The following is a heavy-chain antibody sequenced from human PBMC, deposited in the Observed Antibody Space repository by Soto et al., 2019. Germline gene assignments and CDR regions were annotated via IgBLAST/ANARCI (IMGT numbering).Heavy chain of an antibody. Sequence: ASVKVSCKASGGTFSSYRINWVRQAPGQGLEWVGGIVPIYRTADYAQKFQGRVTITADESARTSYMELRSLKSQDTAVYYCVRDSGAKLSSSWGKGTMVTVSS. CDR1: GGTFSSYR. J-gene: IGHJ4*02. D-gene: IGHD6-13*01. V-gene: IGHV1-69*13. CDR3: VRDSGAKLSSS. CDR2: IVPIYRTA.